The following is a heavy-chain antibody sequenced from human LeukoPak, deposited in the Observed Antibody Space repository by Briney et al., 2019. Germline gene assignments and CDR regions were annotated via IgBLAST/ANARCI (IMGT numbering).Heavy chain of an antibody. Sequence: PGGSLRLSCAASGFRFNSYTMNWVRQAPGKGLEWVSSISSTSTYIYYADSLEGRFTISRDNAQNSLFLQMNSLRAEDTAVYYCARDYSSSSFRVLYYYYMDVWGKGTTVTVS. CDR3: ARDYSSSSFRVLYYYYMDV. CDR1: GFRFNSYT. CDR2: ISSTSTYI. J-gene: IGHJ6*03. V-gene: IGHV3-21*01. D-gene: IGHD6-6*01.